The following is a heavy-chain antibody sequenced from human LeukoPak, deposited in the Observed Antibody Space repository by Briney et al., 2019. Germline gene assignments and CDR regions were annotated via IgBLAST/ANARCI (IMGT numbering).Heavy chain of an antibody. CDR2: IYSGGST. Sequence: QFGGSLRLSCAASGFTVSSNYMSWVRQAPGKGLEWVSVIYSGGSTCYADSVKGRFTISRDNSKNTLYLQMNSLRAEDTAVYYCARGPYYYDSSGYYHTEYYFDYWGQGTLVTVSS. V-gene: IGHV3-66*01. CDR3: ARGPYYYDSSGYYHTEYYFDY. D-gene: IGHD3-22*01. J-gene: IGHJ4*02. CDR1: GFTVSSNY.